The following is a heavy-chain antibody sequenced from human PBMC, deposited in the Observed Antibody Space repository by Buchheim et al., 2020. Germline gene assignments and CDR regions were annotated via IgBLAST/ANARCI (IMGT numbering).Heavy chain of an antibody. CDR1: GGSFSGYY. Sequence: QVQLQQWGAGLLKPSETLSLTCAVYGGSFSGYYWTWIRQPPGKGLEWIGEINHSGNTNYNSSLKSRVAISVDTSKNKFSLKLSSVTAADTAVYYCARCRTGGGQNYIRSYWYFDVWGRGTL. D-gene: IGHD3-10*01. CDR2: INHSGNT. CDR3: ARCRTGGGQNYIRSYWYFDV. J-gene: IGHJ2*01. V-gene: IGHV4-34*01.